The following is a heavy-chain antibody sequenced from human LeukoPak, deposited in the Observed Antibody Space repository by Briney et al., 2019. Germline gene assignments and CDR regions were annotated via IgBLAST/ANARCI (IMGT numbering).Heavy chain of an antibody. D-gene: IGHD1-26*01. CDR2: IRTRANGYAT. Sequence: GGSLRLSCAASGFTFSGSAIHWVRQASGKGLEWIGRIRTRANGYATAYSASVQGRFTISRDDSKNTAYLQMNSLKTEDTAVYCCTPSGSYAEGVGYWGQGTLVTVSS. CDR3: TPSGSYAEGVGY. CDR1: GFTFSGSA. J-gene: IGHJ4*02. V-gene: IGHV3-73*01.